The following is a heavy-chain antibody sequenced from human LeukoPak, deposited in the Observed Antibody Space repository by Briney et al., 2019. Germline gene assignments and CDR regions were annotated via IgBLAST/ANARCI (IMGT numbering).Heavy chain of an antibody. CDR2: IYCSGST. D-gene: IGHD3-10*01. Sequence: SGTLSLTCTVSGDSISSYYWNWVRQPPGKGLEWIGYIYCSGSTNCNPSLKSRVTISIDTSKNQFSLKLRSVTAADTAVYYCAREVPIVRGLRWDYWGQGTLVTVSS. CDR3: AREVPIVRGLRWDY. J-gene: IGHJ4*02. CDR1: GDSISSYY. V-gene: IGHV4-59*01.